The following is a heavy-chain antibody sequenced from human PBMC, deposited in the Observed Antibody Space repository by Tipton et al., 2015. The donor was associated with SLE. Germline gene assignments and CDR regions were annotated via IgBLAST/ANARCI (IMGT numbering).Heavy chain of an antibody. CDR1: GGSISNYY. V-gene: IGHV4-59*12. J-gene: IGHJ4*02. CDR2: LSYGGST. Sequence: TLSLTCTVSGGSISNYYWSWIRQSPGKGLEWIGYLSYGGSTNYNPSLKSRVTISVDTSKNQFSLKLSSVTAADTAVYYCAGRGDLVVVTAYLDYWGQGTLVTVSS. D-gene: IGHD2-21*02. CDR3: AGRGDLVVVTAYLDY.